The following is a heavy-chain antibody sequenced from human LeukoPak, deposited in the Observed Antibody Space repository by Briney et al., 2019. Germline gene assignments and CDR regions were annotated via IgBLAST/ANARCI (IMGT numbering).Heavy chain of an antibody. D-gene: IGHD3-16*01. V-gene: IGHV4-59*08. Sequence: SETLSLTCTVSGGSISGDYWSWIRQPPGKGLEWIAFVYYTGSTDYNPSLKSRVTISVDTSKNNFSLKLSSVTAADTAVYYCARGGAGLVDYWGQGTLVTVSS. CDR3: ARGGAGLVDY. CDR2: VYYTGST. CDR1: GGSISGDY. J-gene: IGHJ4*02.